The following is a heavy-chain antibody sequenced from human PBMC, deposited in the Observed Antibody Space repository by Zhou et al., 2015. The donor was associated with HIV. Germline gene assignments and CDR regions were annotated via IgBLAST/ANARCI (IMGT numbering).Heavy chain of an antibody. CDR1: GGTFSGSD. J-gene: IGHJ6*01. CDR3: ARLEGGYNYGTFGYDGMDV. V-gene: IGHV1-18*01. Sequence: LVQSGTEVRKPGSSVNVSCKASGGTFSGSDISWVRQAPGQGLEWMGWISTYNANTNYAENLQGRVTMTTDTSTSTAYMELGSLRSDDTAVYYCARLEGGYNYGTFGYDGMDVW. CDR2: ISTYNANT. D-gene: IGHD5-18*01.